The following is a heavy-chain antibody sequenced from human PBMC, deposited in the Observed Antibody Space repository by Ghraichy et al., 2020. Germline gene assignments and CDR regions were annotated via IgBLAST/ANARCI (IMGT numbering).Heavy chain of an antibody. J-gene: IGHJ4*02. CDR2: IYYSGST. CDR1: GGSISSYY. Sequence: SETLSLTCTVSGGSISSYYWSWIRQPPGKGLEWIGYIYYSGSTNYNPSLKSRVTISVDTSKNQFSLKLSSVTAADTAVYYCARGDVSRSTTHFDYWGQGTLVTVSS. V-gene: IGHV4-59*01. D-gene: IGHD2-2*01. CDR3: ARGDVSRSTTHFDY.